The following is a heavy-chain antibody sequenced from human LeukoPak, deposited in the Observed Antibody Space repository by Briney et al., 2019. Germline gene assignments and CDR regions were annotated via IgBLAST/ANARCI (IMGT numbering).Heavy chain of an antibody. Sequence: PGGSLRLSCVGSGFIFNSNWMSWVRQAPGKGLEWVANIKQDGSEKFYVDSVKGRFTISRDNAKNSVSLQMNSLRVEDTAVYYCARDKYYDRYFVSWGQGTLVTVSS. CDR1: GFIFNSNW. D-gene: IGHD3-22*01. CDR3: ARDKYYDRYFVS. CDR2: IKQDGSEK. J-gene: IGHJ4*02. V-gene: IGHV3-7*01.